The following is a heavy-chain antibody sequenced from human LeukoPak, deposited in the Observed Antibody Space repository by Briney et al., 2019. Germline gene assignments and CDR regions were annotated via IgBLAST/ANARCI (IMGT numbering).Heavy chain of an antibody. CDR1: GFTFSSYA. CDR3: AKERLGLVGATNYFDY. V-gene: IGHV3-23*01. Sequence: PGGSLRLSRAASGFTFSSYAMSWVRQAPGKGLEWVSAISGSGGSTYYADSVKGRFTISRDNSKNTLYLQMNSLRAEDTAVYYCAKERLGLVGATNYFDYWGQGTLVTVSS. D-gene: IGHD1-26*01. CDR2: ISGSGGST. J-gene: IGHJ4*02.